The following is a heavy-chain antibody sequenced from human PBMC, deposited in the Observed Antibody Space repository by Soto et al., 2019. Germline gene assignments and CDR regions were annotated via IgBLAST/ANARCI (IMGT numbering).Heavy chain of an antibody. CDR1: RGSIYSCSYS. D-gene: IGHD3-10*01. Sequence: PSESMCLTSAVCRGSIYSCSYSWGWIRQPPGKGLEWIGSIYYSGSTYYNPSLKSRVTISVDTSKNQFSLKLSSVTAADTAVYYCASNLWFGELLQYYYYMDVWGKGTTVTVSS. CDR2: IYYSGST. V-gene: IGHV4-39*01. CDR3: ASNLWFGELLQYYYYMDV. J-gene: IGHJ6*03.